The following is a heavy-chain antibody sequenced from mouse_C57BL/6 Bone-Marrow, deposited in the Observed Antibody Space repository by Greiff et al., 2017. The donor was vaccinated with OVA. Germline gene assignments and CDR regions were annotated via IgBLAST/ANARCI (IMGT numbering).Heavy chain of an antibody. V-gene: IGHV1-9*01. CDR2: ILPGSGST. D-gene: IGHD1-1*01. CDR1: GYTFTGYW. Sequence: VKLVESGAELMKPGASVKLSCKATGYTFTGYWIEWVKQRPGHGLEWIGEILPGSGSTNYNEKFKGKATFTADTSSNTAYMQLSSLTTEDSAIYYCARLMSYYYGSSYWYFDVWGTGTTVTVSS. J-gene: IGHJ1*03. CDR3: ARLMSYYYGSSYWYFDV.